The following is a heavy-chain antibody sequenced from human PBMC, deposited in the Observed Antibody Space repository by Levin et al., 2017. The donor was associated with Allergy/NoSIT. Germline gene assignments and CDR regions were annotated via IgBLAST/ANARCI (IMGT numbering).Heavy chain of an antibody. V-gene: IGHV3-15*07. CDR1: GFSFSNAW. CDR2: IKSKTNGGTI. Sequence: GSPKISCAASGFSFSNAWMNWVRQAPGKGLEWVGRIKSKTNGGTIDYAAPVKGRFAISRDDSENTLYLQMNTLKTEDTGVYYCTTVPLYSSGWYAWDFWGQGTLVTVSS. CDR3: TTVPLYSSGWYAWDF. J-gene: IGHJ4*02. D-gene: IGHD6-19*01.